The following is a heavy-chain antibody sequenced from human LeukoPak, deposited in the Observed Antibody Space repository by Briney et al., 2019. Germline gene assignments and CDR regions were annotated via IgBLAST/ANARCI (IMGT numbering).Heavy chain of an antibody. J-gene: IGHJ3*02. Sequence: GGSLRLSCAASGFTFSDYYMSWIRQAPGKGLEWVSYISSSGSTIYYADSVKGRFTISRDNAKNPLYLQMNSLRAEDTAVYYCARGQWLVNMYAFDIWGQGTMVTVSS. CDR3: ARGQWLVNMYAFDI. V-gene: IGHV3-11*01. CDR1: GFTFSDYY. CDR2: ISSSGSTI. D-gene: IGHD6-19*01.